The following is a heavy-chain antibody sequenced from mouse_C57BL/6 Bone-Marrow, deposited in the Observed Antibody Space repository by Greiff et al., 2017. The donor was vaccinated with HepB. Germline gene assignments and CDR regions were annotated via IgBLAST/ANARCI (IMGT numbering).Heavy chain of an antibody. V-gene: IGHV1-69*01. J-gene: IGHJ4*01. D-gene: IGHD2-14*01. CDR2: IDPSDSYT. Sequence: QVQLQQPGAELVMPGASVKLSCKASGYTFTSYWMHWVKQRPGQGLEWIGEIDPSDSYTNYNQKFKGKSTLTVDKSSSTAYMQLSSLPSEDSAVYYCARPGYHYYAMDYWGQGTSVTVSS. CDR3: ARPGYHYYAMDY. CDR1: GYTFTSYW.